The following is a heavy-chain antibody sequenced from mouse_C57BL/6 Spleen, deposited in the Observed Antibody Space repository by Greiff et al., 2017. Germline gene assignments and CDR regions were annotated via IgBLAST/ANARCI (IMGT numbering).Heavy chain of an antibody. CDR2: INPNNGGT. CDR3: ARYYYGSILFDY. Sequence: EVQLQQSGPELVKPGASVKISCKASGYTFTDYYMNWVKQSHGKSLEWIGDINPNNGGTSYNQKFKGKATLTVDKSSSTAYMELRSLTSEDSAVYYCARYYYGSILFDYWGQGTTLTVSS. D-gene: IGHD1-1*01. J-gene: IGHJ2*01. CDR1: GYTFTDYY. V-gene: IGHV1-26*01.